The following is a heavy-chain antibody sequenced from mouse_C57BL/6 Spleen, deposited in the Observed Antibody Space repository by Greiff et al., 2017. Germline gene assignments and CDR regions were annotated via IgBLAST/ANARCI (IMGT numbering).Heavy chain of an antibody. CDR1: GYTFTDYY. V-gene: IGHV1-75*01. D-gene: IGHD1-1*01. J-gene: IGHJ3*01. Sequence: VQLVESGPELVKPGASVKISCKASGYTFTDYYINWVKQRPGQGLEWIGWIFPGSGSTYYNEKFKGKATLTVDKSSSTAYMLLISLTSEDSAVYFCARDRYYYGSSYGFAYWGQGTLVTVSA. CDR2: IFPGSGST. CDR3: ARDRYYYGSSYGFAY.